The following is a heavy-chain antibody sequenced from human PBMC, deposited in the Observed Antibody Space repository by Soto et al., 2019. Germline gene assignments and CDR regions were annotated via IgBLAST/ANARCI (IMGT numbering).Heavy chain of an antibody. D-gene: IGHD2-2*01. V-gene: IGHV3-23*01. CDR3: AKAREGGYCSSTIRYGGGPSYYYYMDV. J-gene: IGHJ6*03. CDR1: GFTFSSYA. Sequence: HPGGSLRLSCAASGFTFSSYAMCWVRQAPGKGLEWVSAISGSGGSTYYADSVKGRFTISRDNSKNTLYLQMNSLRAEDTAVYYCAKAREGGYCSSTIRYGGGPSYYYYMDVWGKGTTVTVSS. CDR2: ISGSGGST.